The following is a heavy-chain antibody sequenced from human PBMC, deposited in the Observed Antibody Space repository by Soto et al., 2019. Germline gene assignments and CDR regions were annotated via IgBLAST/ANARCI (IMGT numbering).Heavy chain of an antibody. J-gene: IGHJ4*02. D-gene: IGHD3-10*01. V-gene: IGHV3-30*18. CDR1: GFTFSAFA. Sequence: PGGSVRLSXTVSGFTFSAFAMYWVRQAPGKGLEWVALISYDGRNEDYAESVRGRFTISRDNSKNTLYLDMNSLSAEDSAVYFCAKGVVREPAYFDYWGQGTLVTVSS. CDR2: ISYDGRNE. CDR3: AKGVVREPAYFDY.